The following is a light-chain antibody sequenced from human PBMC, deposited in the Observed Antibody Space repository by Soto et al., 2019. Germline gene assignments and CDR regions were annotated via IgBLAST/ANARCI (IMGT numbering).Light chain of an antibody. CDR1: QIISPY. J-gene: IGKJ1*01. V-gene: IGKV1-39*01. CDR3: QQSYSSPWT. Sequence: DIQMTQSPSSLSESGGDRVTISCRSSQIISPYLNWYQQKPGTAPRLLISRSSSVQSGVPPRFSGSGSGRDFTLIISSLRPADIGTYLCQQSYSSPWTFGPGTRVEI. CDR2: RSS.